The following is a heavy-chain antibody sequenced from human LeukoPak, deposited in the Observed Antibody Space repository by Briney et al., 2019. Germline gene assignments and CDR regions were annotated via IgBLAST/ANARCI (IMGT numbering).Heavy chain of an antibody. CDR3: ARESYTVTTRFDY. CDR2: IKQDGSEK. Sequence: GGSLRLSCAASGFTFSSYWMSWVRQAPGKGLEWVANIKQDGSEKYYVDSVKGRFTISRDNAKNSLYLQMNSLRAEDTAVYYCARESYTVTTRFDYWGQGTLVTVSS. V-gene: IGHV3-7*01. J-gene: IGHJ4*02. D-gene: IGHD4-17*01. CDR1: GFTFSSYW.